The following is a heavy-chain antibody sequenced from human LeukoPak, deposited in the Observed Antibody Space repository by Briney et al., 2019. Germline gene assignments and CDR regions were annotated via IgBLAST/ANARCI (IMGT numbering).Heavy chain of an antibody. D-gene: IGHD2-15*01. CDR2: IYYSGST. CDR1: GGSISSYY. V-gene: IGHV4-59*08. CDR3: ARLDSGVGMVGPRYCSGGSCYSDPRWVPNWFDP. J-gene: IGHJ5*02. Sequence: SETLSLTCTVSGGSISSYYWSWMRQPPGKGLEWIGYIYYSGSTNYNPSLKSRVTISVDTSKNQFSLKLSSVTAADTAVYYCARLDSGVGMVGPRYCSGGSCYSDPRWVPNWFDPWGQGTLVTVSS.